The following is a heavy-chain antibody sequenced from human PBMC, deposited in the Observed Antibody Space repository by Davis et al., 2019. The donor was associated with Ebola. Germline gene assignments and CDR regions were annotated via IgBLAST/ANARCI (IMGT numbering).Heavy chain of an antibody. CDR3: ARGYGTFDY. J-gene: IGHJ4*02. V-gene: IGHV3-48*03. CDR1: GFTFSSYE. Sequence: GESLKISCAASGFTFSSYEINWVRQAPGKGLEWVSYISISGTTIYYADSVKCRFTISRDNAKNSLYLQMHSLRAEDTALYYCARGYGTFDYWGRGTLVTVSA. CDR2: ISISGTTI. D-gene: IGHD4-17*01.